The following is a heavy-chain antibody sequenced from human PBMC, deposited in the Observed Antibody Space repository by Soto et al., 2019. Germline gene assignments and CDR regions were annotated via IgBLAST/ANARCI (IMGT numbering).Heavy chain of an antibody. V-gene: IGHV4-34*01. CDR1: GGSFSGYY. Sequence: PSETLSLTCAVYGGSFSGYYWSWIRQPPGKGMEWIGEINHSGSTNYNPSLKSRVTISVDTSKNQFSLRLSSVTAADTAVYYCARRNDYIWGSYRYSPWGQGTLVTVSS. CDR2: INHSGST. D-gene: IGHD3-16*02. J-gene: IGHJ5*02. CDR3: ARRNDYIWGSYRYSP.